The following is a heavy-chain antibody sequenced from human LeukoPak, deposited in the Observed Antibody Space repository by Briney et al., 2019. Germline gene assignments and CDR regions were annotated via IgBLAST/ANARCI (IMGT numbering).Heavy chain of an antibody. CDR3: AREDQPRGTFDY. V-gene: IGHV3-7*05. D-gene: IGHD2-15*01. Sequence: GGSLRLSCAASGFTFSNYGMSWVRQAPGKGLEWVANIKQDGSEKYYVDSVKGRFTISRDNAKNSLYLQMNSLRAEDTALYYCAREDQPRGTFDYWGQGILVTVSS. CDR1: GFTFSNYG. J-gene: IGHJ4*02. CDR2: IKQDGSEK.